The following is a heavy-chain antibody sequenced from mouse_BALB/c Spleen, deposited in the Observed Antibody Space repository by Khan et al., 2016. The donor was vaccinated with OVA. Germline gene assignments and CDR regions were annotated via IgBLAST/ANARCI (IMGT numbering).Heavy chain of an antibody. D-gene: IGHD2-14*01. CDR3: VRDYRYDDYFDY. J-gene: IGHJ2*01. V-gene: IGHV2-9-2*01. Sequence: QMQLEESGPGLVAPSQSLSITCTVSGFSLTSYDISWIRQPPGKGLEWLGVIWTGGGTNYNSAFMSRLSISKDNSKSQVFLKMNSLQTDDTAIYYCVRDYRYDDYFDYWGQGTTLTVSS. CDR2: IWTGGGT. CDR1: GFSLTSYD.